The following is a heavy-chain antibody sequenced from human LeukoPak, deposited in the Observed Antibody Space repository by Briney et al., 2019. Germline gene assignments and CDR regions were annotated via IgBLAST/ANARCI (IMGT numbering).Heavy chain of an antibody. J-gene: IGHJ4*02. V-gene: IGHV3-21*01. CDR2: ITGSSSYI. D-gene: IGHD3-10*01. CDR1: GFTFSNYT. Sequence: GGSLRLSCAASGFTFSNYTMNWVRQAPGKGLEWVSSITGSSSYIYYADSVKGRFTISRDNAKNSLYLQMNSLRAEDTAVYYCARRAITMVRGVRPYFFDYWGQGTLVTVSS. CDR3: ARRAITMVRGVRPYFFDY.